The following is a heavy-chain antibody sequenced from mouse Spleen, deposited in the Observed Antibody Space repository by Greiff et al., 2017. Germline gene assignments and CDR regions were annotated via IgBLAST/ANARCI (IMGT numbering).Heavy chain of an antibody. CDR1: GYTFTDYY. J-gene: IGHJ4*01. CDR2: IYPGSGNT. CDR3: ARDYSNYVTMDY. D-gene: IGHD2-5*01. V-gene: IGHV1-76*01. Sequence: QVQLQQSGAELVRPGASVTLSCKASGYTFTDYYINWVKQRPGQGLEWIARIYPGSGNTYYNEKFKGKATLTAEKSSSTAYMQLSSLTSEDSAVYFCARDYSNYVTMDYWGQGTSVTVSS.